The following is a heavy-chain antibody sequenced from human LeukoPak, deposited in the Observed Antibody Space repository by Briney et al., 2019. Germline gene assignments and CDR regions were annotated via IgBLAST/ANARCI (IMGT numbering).Heavy chain of an antibody. J-gene: IGHJ4*02. CDR1: GCTFTAYL. Sequence: GGPLRLSCAASGCTFTAYLIHWVRQAPGKGLEWVAVMSSDGNAIFYADSVKGRFTISRDNSKNTLSLQTNSLRAEDTPVYYSVRASQYYFDHSASFDYWGQGTLVTVSS. CDR3: VRASQYYFDHSASFDY. V-gene: IGHV3-30-3*01. D-gene: IGHD3-22*01. CDR2: MSSDGNAI.